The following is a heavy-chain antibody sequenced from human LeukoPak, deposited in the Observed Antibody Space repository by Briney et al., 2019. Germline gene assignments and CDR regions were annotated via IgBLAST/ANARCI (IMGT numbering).Heavy chain of an antibody. J-gene: IGHJ4*02. CDR2: ISGSGGST. CDR3: AKDPGEQWLVDFDY. D-gene: IGHD6-19*01. CDR1: GFTFSSYA. Sequence: TGGSLRLSCAASGFTFSSYAMSWVRQAPGKGLEWVSAISGSGGSTYYADSVKGRFTISRDNSKNTLYLQMNSLRAEDTAVYYCAKDPGEQWLVDFDYWGQGTLVTVSS. V-gene: IGHV3-23*01.